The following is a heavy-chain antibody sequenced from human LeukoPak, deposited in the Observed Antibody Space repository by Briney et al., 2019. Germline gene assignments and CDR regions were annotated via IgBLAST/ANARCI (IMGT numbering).Heavy chain of an antibody. D-gene: IGHD1-26*01. Sequence: PGGSLRLSCAVSGFTFSDYYMSWIRRAPGKGLECVSYISSSGSTIYYADSVKGRFTISRDNAKNSLYLQMNSLRAEDTAVYYCARDRGIYSGSYLFDYWGQGTLVTVSS. J-gene: IGHJ4*02. CDR2: ISSSGSTI. CDR1: GFTFSDYY. CDR3: ARDRGIYSGSYLFDY. V-gene: IGHV3-11*04.